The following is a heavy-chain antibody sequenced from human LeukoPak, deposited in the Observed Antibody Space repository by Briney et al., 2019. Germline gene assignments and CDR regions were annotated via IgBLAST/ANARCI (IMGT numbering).Heavy chain of an antibody. J-gene: IGHJ3*02. CDR3: ARVSRSSGGFLGAFDI. Sequence: SETLSLTCTVSGGSISSYYWSWIRQPPGKGLEWIGYIYYSGSTNYNPSLKSRVTISVDTSKNQFSLKLSSVTAADTAVYYWARVSRSSGGFLGAFDIWGQGAMVTVSS. CDR2: IYYSGST. V-gene: IGHV4-59*01. CDR1: GGSISSYY. D-gene: IGHD6-25*01.